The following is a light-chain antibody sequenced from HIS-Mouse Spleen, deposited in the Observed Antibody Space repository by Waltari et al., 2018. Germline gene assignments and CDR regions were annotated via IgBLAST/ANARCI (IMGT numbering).Light chain of an antibody. Sequence: ELVLTHSPGTLSFSPGERATLSCRASQSVSSSYLAWYQQKPGQAPRLLIDGASSRATGIPDRVSGSGSGTDFTLNISRLEPEDFAVYYCQQYGSSSTCGQGTRLEIK. CDR1: QSVSSSY. V-gene: IGKV3-20*01. CDR3: QQYGSSST. J-gene: IGKJ5*01. CDR2: GAS.